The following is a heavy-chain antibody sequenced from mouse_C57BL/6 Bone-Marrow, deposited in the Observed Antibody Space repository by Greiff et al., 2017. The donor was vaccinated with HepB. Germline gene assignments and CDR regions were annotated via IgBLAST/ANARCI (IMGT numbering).Heavy chain of an antibody. CDR2: INPGSGGT. D-gene: IGHD4-1*01. V-gene: IGHV1-54*01. J-gene: IGHJ3*01. CDR1: GYAFTNYL. CDR3: ARWGANCDVRFAY. Sequence: QVQLQQSGAELVRPGTSVKVSCKASGYAFTNYLIEWVKQRPGQGLEWIGVINPGSGGTNYNEKFKGKATLTADKSSSTAYMQLSSLTSEDSAVYFCARWGANCDVRFAYWGQGTLVTVSA.